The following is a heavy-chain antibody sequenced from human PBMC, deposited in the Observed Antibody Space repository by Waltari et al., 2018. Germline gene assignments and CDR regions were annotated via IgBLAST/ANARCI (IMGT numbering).Heavy chain of an antibody. D-gene: IGHD3-3*01. CDR1: RFIFSNFA. CDR3: AKGRGNKLDFIDGFDI. CDR2: ISGTSDKT. V-gene: IGHV3-23*01. J-gene: IGHJ3*02. Sequence: EVYLLESGGDLVLPGGSLRLSCAASRFIFSNFAMTGVREAPGKGLEWVSSISGTSDKTYYADSVKGRFTISRDNSKNTLYLQINSLRADDTAVYYCAKGRGNKLDFIDGFDIWGQGTMVTVSP.